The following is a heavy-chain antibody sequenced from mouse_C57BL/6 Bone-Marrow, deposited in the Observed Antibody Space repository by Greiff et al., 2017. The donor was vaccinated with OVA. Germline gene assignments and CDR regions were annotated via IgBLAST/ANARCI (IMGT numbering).Heavy chain of an antibody. D-gene: IGHD2-4*01. CDR2: ISSGGSYT. CDR1: GFTFSSYG. J-gene: IGHJ3*01. Sequence: EVQLKESGGGLVKPGGSLKLSCAASGFTFSSYGMSWVRPPPDKRLEWVATISSGGSYTYYSDSVKGRITISRDNAKKTQYQQIGSLEEEDTSMYACATMMTAWFANWGQGNPVTVSA. V-gene: IGHV5-6*01. CDR3: ATMMTAWFAN.